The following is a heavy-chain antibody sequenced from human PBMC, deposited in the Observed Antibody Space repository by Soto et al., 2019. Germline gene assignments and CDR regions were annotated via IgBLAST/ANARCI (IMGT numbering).Heavy chain of an antibody. CDR3: ARDPRGDYDFWSGLYYYYYYMDV. CDR1: GFTFSSYW. D-gene: IGHD3-3*01. CDR2: IKQDGSEK. J-gene: IGHJ6*03. Sequence: GGSLRLSCAASGFTFSSYWMSWVRQAPWKGLEWVANIKQDGSEKYYVDSVKGRLTISRDNAKNSLYLQMNSLRAEDTAVYYCARDPRGDYDFWSGLYYYYYYMDVWGKGTTVTVSS. V-gene: IGHV3-7*01.